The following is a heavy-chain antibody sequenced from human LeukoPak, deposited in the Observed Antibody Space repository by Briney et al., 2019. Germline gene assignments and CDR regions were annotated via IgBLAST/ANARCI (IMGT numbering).Heavy chain of an antibody. CDR1: GFTFSSYG. D-gene: IGHD6-13*01. J-gene: IGHJ6*03. Sequence: GGSLRLSCAASGFTFSSYGMHWVRQAPGKGLEWVAVISYDGSNKYYADSVKGRFTISRDNSKNTLYLQMNSLRAEDTAVYYCARDYWYSTENYYYYYMDVWGKGTTVTISS. CDR2: ISYDGSNK. CDR3: ARDYWYSTENYYYYYMDV. V-gene: IGHV3-30*03.